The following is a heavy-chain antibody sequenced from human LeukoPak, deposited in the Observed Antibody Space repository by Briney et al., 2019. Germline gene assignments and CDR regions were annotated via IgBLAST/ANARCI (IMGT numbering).Heavy chain of an antibody. V-gene: IGHV3-30*03. J-gene: IGHJ4*02. CDR2: ISYDGSNK. Sequence: GGSLRLSCAASGFTFSSYGMHWVRQAPGKGLEWVAVISYDGSNKYYADSVKGRFTISRDNSKNTLYLQMNSLRAEDTAVYYCARALDGGGFDYWGQGTLVTVSS. CDR1: GFTFSSYG. CDR3: ARALDGGGFDY. D-gene: IGHD4-23*01.